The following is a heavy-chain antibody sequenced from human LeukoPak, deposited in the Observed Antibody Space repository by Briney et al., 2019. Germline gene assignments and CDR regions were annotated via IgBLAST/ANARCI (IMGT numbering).Heavy chain of an antibody. CDR2: IYFSGST. Sequence: KASETLSLTFSVSGGSISSYYWSWIRQPPGKGLEWVGYIYFSGSTNYNPSLKSRVTISVDTSKNQFSLKLSSVTAADTAVYYCARDQIVGAPGAFDIWGQGTMVTVSS. V-gene: IGHV4-59*01. CDR1: GGSISSYY. J-gene: IGHJ3*02. D-gene: IGHD1-26*01. CDR3: ARDQIVGAPGAFDI.